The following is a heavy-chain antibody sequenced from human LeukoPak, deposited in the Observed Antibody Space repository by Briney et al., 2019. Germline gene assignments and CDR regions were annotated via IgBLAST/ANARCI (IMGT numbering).Heavy chain of an antibody. D-gene: IGHD5-12*01. CDR3: ATPNSGYDPYYFDY. V-gene: IGHV3-23*01. J-gene: IGHJ4*02. Sequence: RSGGSLRLSCTASGFTFGDYAMSWVRQAPGKGLEWVSAISGSGGSTYYADSVKGRFTISRDNSKNTLYLQMNSLRAEDTAVYYCATPNSGYDPYYFDYWGQGTLVTVSS. CDR1: GFTFGDYA. CDR2: ISGSGGST.